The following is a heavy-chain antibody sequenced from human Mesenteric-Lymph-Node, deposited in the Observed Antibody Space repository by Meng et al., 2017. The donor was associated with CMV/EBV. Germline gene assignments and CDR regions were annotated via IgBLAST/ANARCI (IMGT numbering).Heavy chain of an antibody. V-gene: IGHV4-59*01. D-gene: IGHD2-15*01. CDR3: VKEWSAFDY. Sequence: SETLSRTCTVSGGSISIYYWSWIRKPPGKGLEWFAYIHYSGSTSYNHSLQSRVSISVDTSKNQFSLKLNSVTAADTAVYYCVKEWSAFDYWGQGRLVTVSS. CDR1: GGSISIYY. CDR2: IHYSGST. J-gene: IGHJ4*02.